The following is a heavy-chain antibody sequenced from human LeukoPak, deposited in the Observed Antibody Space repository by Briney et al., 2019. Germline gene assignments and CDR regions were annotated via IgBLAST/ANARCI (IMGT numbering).Heavy chain of an antibody. CDR2: IYYSGST. D-gene: IGHD3-9*01. CDR3: AREAGYKTFDP. CDR1: GGSISSYY. Sequence: SETLSLTCTASGGSISSYYWSWIRQPPGKGLEWIGYIYYSGSTNYNPSLKSRVTISVDTSKNQFSLKLSSVTAADTAVYYCAREAGYKTFDPWGQGTLVTVSS. J-gene: IGHJ5*02. V-gene: IGHV4-59*01.